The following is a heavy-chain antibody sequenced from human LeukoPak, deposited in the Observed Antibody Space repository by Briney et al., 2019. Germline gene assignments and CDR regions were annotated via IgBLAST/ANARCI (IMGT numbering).Heavy chain of an antibody. CDR2: IYHSGNT. J-gene: IGHJ4*02. D-gene: IGHD3-9*01. CDR3: ARYFLWQLDH. CDR1: GGSISQTDNY. V-gene: IGHV4-30-4*01. Sequence: SETLSLTCTVSGGSISQTDNYWSWIRQPPGKDLEWIGYIYHSGNTYYNPSLKSRVTISVDTSKNQFSLRLNSVTAADAAVYFCARYFLWQLDHWGQGTLVAVSS.